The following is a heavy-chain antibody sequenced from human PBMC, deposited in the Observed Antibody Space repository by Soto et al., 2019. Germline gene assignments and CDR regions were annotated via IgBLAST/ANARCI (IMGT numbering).Heavy chain of an antibody. J-gene: IGHJ6*02. Sequence: SETLSLTCAVSGGSISSANWWTWVRQPPGKGLEWIGEIYHGGSTSYNPSLKSRVTLSLDKFKNHFSLNLTSVTAADTAVYYCARLSFSYGVDVWGQGTRSPSP. CDR3: ARLSFSYGVDV. CDR2: IYHGGST. V-gene: IGHV4-4*02. CDR1: GGSISSANW.